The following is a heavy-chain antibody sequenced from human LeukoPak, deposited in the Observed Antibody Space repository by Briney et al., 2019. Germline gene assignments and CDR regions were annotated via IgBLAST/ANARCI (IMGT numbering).Heavy chain of an antibody. J-gene: IGHJ3*01. V-gene: IGHV3-23*01. CDR1: GFTFSYYA. CDR3: ATVKGQGAFEV. CDR2: IGDSGSGT. Sequence: GGSRRLSCAGSGFTFSYYAMGWVRQAPGKGLEWVSAIGDSGSGTYYADSVKGRFTISRDNSKKTLYVQMNSLRAEDTAIYYCATVKGQGAFEVWGPGTMVAVSS.